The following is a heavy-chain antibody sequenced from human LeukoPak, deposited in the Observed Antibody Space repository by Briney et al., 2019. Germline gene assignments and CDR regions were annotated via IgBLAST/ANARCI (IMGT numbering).Heavy chain of an antibody. D-gene: IGHD6-25*01. CDR3: ARDVGSGTYMFDF. Sequence: ASVKVSCKASGYTFSSYYIHWVRQAPGQGLEWMGTINPGRDSTSYAQKFQGRVIMTRDTSTSTVNMDLSSLRSDDTAVYYCARDVGSGTYMFDFWGQGTLVTVSS. V-gene: IGHV1-46*01. CDR1: GYTFSSYY. J-gene: IGHJ4*02. CDR2: INPGRDST.